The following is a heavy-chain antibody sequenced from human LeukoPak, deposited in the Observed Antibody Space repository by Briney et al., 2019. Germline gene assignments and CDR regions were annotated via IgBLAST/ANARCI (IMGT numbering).Heavy chain of an antibody. Sequence: PGGSLRLSCAASGFTFSSYAMHWVRQAPGKGLEYVSAISSNGGSTYYANSVKGRFTISRDNSKNTLYLQMGSLRAEDVAVYYCTRSEAVVGTINPRHYYYFGMDVWGQGTTVTVSS. CDR2: ISSNGGST. CDR1: GFTFSSYA. V-gene: IGHV3-64*01. CDR3: TRSEAVVGTINPRHYYYFGMDV. J-gene: IGHJ6*02. D-gene: IGHD1-26*01.